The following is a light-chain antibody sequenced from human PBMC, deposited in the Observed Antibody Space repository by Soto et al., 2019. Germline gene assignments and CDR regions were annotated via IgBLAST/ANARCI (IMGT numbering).Light chain of an antibody. J-gene: IGKJ1*01. CDR3: QQDDTWPRT. CDR2: GAS. CDR1: QSVSSN. Sequence: EIVMTQSPAYLSVPPGERATLSCRASQSVSSNFAWYLQKPGQAPRLLIYGASTRATAVPARFTASGSGTEFTLTISSLQSDDFGVYYCQQDDTWPRTFGQGTKVDIK. V-gene: IGKV3-15*01.